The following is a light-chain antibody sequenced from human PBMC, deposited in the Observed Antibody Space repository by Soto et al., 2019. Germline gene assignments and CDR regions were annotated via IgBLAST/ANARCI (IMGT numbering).Light chain of an antibody. V-gene: IGLV1-44*01. CDR3: ATWDDGLGAPL. J-gene: IGLJ2*01. CDR2: RDD. Sequence: QSVLTQPPSASGTPGQTVTISCSGGSSNIGENPVNWYQQLPGAAPRLLIYRDDQRPSGVPERFFASKSDASASLAISGLQSEDEADYFCATWDDGLGAPLFGGGTKLT. CDR1: SSNIGENP.